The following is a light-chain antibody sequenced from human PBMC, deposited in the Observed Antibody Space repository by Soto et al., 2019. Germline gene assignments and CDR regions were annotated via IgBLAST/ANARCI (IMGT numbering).Light chain of an antibody. CDR3: QSYDSSLTVV. CDR1: SSKIGAGYD. CDR2: GNI. V-gene: IGLV1-40*01. Sequence: QSVLTQPPSVSGAPGQRVTISCTGSSSKIGAGYDVHWYQQVPGTAPKLLIYGNINRPSGVPDRFSGSKSGTSASLAITGLQADDEADYYRQSYDSSLTVVFGGGTKLTVL. J-gene: IGLJ2*01.